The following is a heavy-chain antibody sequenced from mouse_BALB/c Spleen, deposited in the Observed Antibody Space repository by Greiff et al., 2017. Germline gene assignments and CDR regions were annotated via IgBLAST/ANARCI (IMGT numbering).Heavy chain of an antibody. CDR3: ARTFIYYYGSSFAY. D-gene: IGHD1-1*01. CDR1: GYTFTSYD. J-gene: IGHJ3*01. V-gene: IGHV1-85*01. Sequence: QVQLQQSGAELVKPGASVKLSCKASGYTFTSYDINWVRQRPEQGLEWIGWIFPGDGSTKYNEKFKGKATLTTDKSSSTAYMQLSRLTSEDSAVYFCARTFIYYYGSSFAYWGQGTLVTVSA. CDR2: IFPGDGST.